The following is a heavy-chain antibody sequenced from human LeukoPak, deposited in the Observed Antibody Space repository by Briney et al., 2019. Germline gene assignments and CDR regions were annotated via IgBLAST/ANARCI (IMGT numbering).Heavy chain of an antibody. D-gene: IGHD6-13*01. CDR3: ARLSSSPRSTWYFDY. Sequence: GGSLRLSCAASGFTVSSNYMSCVRQAPGKGLEWVSVIYSGGSTYYADSVKGRFTISRDNSKNTLYLQMNSLRAEDTAVYYCARLSSSPRSTWYFDYWGQGTLVTVSS. CDR1: GFTVSSNY. J-gene: IGHJ4*02. V-gene: IGHV3-53*01. CDR2: IYSGGST.